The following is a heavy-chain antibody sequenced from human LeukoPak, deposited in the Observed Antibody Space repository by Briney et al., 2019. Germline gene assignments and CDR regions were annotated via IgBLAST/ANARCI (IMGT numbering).Heavy chain of an antibody. CDR3: ARERGGSGSGWYYFDY. Sequence: PGGSLRLSCAASGFTFSSYWMHWFRQAPGKGLVWVSRINSDGSSTSYADSVKGRFTISRDNAKNTLHLQMNSLRAEDTAVYYCARERGGSGSGWYYFDYWGQGTLVTVSS. D-gene: IGHD6-19*01. CDR1: GFTFSSYW. CDR2: INSDGSST. V-gene: IGHV3-74*01. J-gene: IGHJ4*02.